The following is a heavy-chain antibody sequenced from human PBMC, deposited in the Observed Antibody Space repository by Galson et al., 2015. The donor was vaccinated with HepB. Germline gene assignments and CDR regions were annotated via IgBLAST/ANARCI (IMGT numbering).Heavy chain of an antibody. Sequence: SVKVSCKVSGYTLTELSMHWVRQAPGKGLEWMGGFDPEDGETIYAQKFQGRVTMTEDTSTDTAYMELSSLRSEDTAVYYCATSPDRKQLDHTYYYYGMDVWGQGTTVTVSS. CDR2: FDPEDGET. J-gene: IGHJ6*02. CDR3: ATSPDRKQLDHTYYYYGMDV. CDR1: GYTLTELS. V-gene: IGHV1-24*01. D-gene: IGHD6-13*01.